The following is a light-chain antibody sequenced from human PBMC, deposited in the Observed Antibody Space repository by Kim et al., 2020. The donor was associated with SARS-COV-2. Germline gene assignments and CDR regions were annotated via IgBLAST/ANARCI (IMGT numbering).Light chain of an antibody. V-gene: IGLV7-46*01. CDR1: TGAVTPTHY. CDR2: DTG. Sequence: PGETVTLTCASRTGAVTPTHYPYWFQKKSGEVPRTLIFDTGSRHSWTPARFSGSLSGDKAVLTLAGAQPEDEGDHYCLLSFSGIRVFGGGTQLTVL. J-gene: IGLJ3*02. CDR3: LLSFSGIRV.